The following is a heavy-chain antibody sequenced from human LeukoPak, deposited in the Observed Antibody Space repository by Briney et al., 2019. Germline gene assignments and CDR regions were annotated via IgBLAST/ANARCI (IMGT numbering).Heavy chain of an antibody. J-gene: IGHJ4*02. CDR2: IYYSGST. V-gene: IGHV4-61*05. D-gene: IGHD2-15*01. Sequence: SETLSLTCTVSGDSISSSRYYWGWIRQPPGKGLEWIGYIYYSGSTNYNPSLKSRVTMSVDTSKNQFSLKMTSMTAADTAIYYCWLEKVVAAYFDSWGQGTLVTVSS. CDR1: GDSISSSRYY. CDR3: WLEKVVAAYFDS.